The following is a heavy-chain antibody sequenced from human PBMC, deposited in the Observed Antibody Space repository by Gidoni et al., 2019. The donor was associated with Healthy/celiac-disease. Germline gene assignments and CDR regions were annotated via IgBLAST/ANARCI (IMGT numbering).Heavy chain of an antibody. V-gene: IGHV3-9*01. CDR1: GFTFDDYA. D-gene: IGHD3-3*01. CDR3: AKDFPPRSPYYDFWSGPYYYYGMDV. Sequence: EVQLVESGGGLVQPGRSLRLSCAASGFTFDDYAMHWVRQAPGKGLELVSGISWNSGSIGYADSVKGRFTISRDNAKNSLYLQMNSLRAEDTALYYCAKDFPPRSPYYDFWSGPYYYYGMDVWGQGTTVTVSS. CDR2: ISWNSGSI. J-gene: IGHJ6*02.